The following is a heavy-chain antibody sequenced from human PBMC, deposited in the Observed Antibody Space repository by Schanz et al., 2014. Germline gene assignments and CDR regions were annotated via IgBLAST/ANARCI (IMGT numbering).Heavy chain of an antibody. J-gene: IGHJ4*02. V-gene: IGHV3-9*01. Sequence: VQLVESGGGLVQPGRSLRLSCAASGFTFDNYAMHWVRQAPGKGLEWVSSISWNSGSVAYADSVKGRFTISRDNAKNSLYLQMNSLTAEDTAVYYCAKYGTGKGVSFEYWGQGTLVTVSS. CDR1: GFTFDNYA. CDR2: ISWNSGSV. D-gene: IGHD3-16*01. CDR3: AKYGTGKGVSFEY.